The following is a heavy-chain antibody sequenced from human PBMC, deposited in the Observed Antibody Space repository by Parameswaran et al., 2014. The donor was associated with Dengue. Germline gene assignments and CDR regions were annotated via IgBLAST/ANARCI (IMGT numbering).Heavy chain of an antibody. Sequence: ASETLSLTCTVSGGSISSYYWIWIRQPPGKGLEWIGYIYYSGSTNYNPSLESRVTISLDTSKNQFSLKLSSVTAADTAVYYCARDRVDYDYWSGYSKGGYYYYGMDVWGQGTTVTVSS. V-gene: IGHV4-59*13. CDR1: GGSISSYY. CDR3: ARDRVDYDYWSGYSKGGYYYYGMDV. CDR2: IYYSGST. D-gene: IGHD3-3*01. J-gene: IGHJ6*02.